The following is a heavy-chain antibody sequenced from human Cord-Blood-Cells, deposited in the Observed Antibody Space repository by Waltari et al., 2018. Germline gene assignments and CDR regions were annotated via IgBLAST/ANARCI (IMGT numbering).Heavy chain of an antibody. CDR2: INPSSGGT. Sequence: QVQLVQSGAEVKKPGASVKVSCKASGYTFTGYYMHWVRQAPGQGLEWMGRINPSSGGTNHAQKFQGRVSMTRDTSISTAYMELSRLRSDDTAVYYCVSGNDRGNNWFDPWGQGTLVTVSS. CDR3: VSGNDRGNNWFDP. V-gene: IGHV1-2*06. CDR1: GYTFTGYY. D-gene: IGHD3-10*01. J-gene: IGHJ5*02.